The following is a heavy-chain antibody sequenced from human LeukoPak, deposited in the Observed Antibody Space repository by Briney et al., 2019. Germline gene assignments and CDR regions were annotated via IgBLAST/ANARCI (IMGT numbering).Heavy chain of an antibody. CDR1: GFSFSRSR. D-gene: IGHD1-1*01. V-gene: IGHV3-7*01. Sequence: GGSLRLSCEASGFSFSRSRMSWVRQGPGKGLEWVATINRDGSEKYYVDSVKGRFTISRDNPKNSLYLQMNSLKAEDTAVYYCARDRAVGTYDAFDIWGQGTMVTVSS. CDR2: INRDGSEK. J-gene: IGHJ3*02. CDR3: ARDRAVGTYDAFDI.